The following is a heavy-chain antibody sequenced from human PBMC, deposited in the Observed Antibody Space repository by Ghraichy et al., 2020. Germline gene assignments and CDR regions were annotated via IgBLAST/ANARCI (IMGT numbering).Heavy chain of an antibody. V-gene: IGHV3-7*03. CDR2: IKQDGSEK. CDR3: ARDRVVGALDY. CDR1: GFTFSSYW. J-gene: IGHJ4*02. Sequence: GGSLRLSCAASGFTFSSYWMSWVRQAPGKGLGWVANIKQDGSEKYYVDSVKGRFTISRDNAKNSLYLQMNSLRAEDTAVYYCARDRVVGALDYWGQGTLVTVSS. D-gene: IGHD1-26*01.